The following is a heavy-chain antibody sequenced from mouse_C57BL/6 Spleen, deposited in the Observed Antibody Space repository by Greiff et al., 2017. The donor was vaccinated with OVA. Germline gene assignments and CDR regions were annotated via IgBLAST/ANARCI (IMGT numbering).Heavy chain of an antibody. CDR2: INPNNGGT. D-gene: IGHD5-1-1*01. CDR1: GYTFTDYY. J-gene: IGHJ4*01. V-gene: IGHV1-26*01. Sequence: EVQLQQSGPELVKPGASVKISCKASGYTFTDYYMNWVKQSHGKSLEWIGDINPNNGGTSYNQKFKGKATLTVDKSSSTAYMELRSLTSEDSAVYYCARLYLYAMDYWGQGTSVTVSS. CDR3: ARLYLYAMDY.